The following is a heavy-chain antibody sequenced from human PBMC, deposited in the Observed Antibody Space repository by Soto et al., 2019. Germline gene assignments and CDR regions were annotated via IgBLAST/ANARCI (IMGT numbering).Heavy chain of an antibody. CDR1: GLTFSNYA. CDR3: XXSXXTAAXAPY. CDR2: ITGSGGTT. V-gene: IGHV3-23*01. Sequence: GSLRLSCVVSGLTFSNYAMSWVRQAPGKGLEWVSGITGSGGTTYYADSVKGRFTISRDNPKNALYLQMNSLRAEDTAVYYXXXSXXTAAXAPYRGXXTLXTVXS. J-gene: IGHJ4*01. D-gene: IGHD6-13*01.